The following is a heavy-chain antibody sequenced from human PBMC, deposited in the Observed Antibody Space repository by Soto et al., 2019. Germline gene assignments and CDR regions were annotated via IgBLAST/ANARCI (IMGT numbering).Heavy chain of an antibody. CDR1: GGTFSKYT. V-gene: IGHV1-69*01. D-gene: IGHD5-12*01. CDR2: IIPIYGTA. Sequence: QVQLVQSGAEVKKPGSSVKVSCKVSGGTFSKYTINWVRQAPGQGLEWMAGIIPIYGTANYAQKFQGRISVTMDESTTTAYMELRGLRSDDTAIYYCARDRDGYNYWYFDLWGRGRLITVSS. CDR3: ARDRDGYNYWYFDL. J-gene: IGHJ2*01.